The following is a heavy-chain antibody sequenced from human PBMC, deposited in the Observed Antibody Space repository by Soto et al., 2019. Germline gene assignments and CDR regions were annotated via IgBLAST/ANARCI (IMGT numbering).Heavy chain of an antibody. J-gene: IGHJ4*02. Sequence: EVQLVESGGGLVQPGGSLRLSCAASGFTFSSYEMNWVRQAPGKGLEWVSYISSSGSTIYYADSVKGRFTISRDNAKNSLYLQMNSLRAEDTAVYYCARDRRDYYDSSGVFDYWGQGTLVTVSS. D-gene: IGHD3-22*01. CDR2: ISSSGSTI. CDR1: GFTFSSYE. V-gene: IGHV3-48*03. CDR3: ARDRRDYYDSSGVFDY.